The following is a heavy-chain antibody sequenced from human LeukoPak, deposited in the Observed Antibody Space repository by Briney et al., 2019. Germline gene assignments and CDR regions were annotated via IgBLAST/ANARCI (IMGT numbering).Heavy chain of an antibody. Sequence: PGGSLRLSCAASGFTFSSFGMHWVRQAPGKGLEWVAFIHSDGSNKYYADSVEGRFTVSRDNSKNTLYLQMSSLRFADTAVYYCANRNYYDSNALSGGFYLDIWGQGTLVTVSS. CDR3: ANRNYYDSNALSGGFYLDI. V-gene: IGHV3-30*02. J-gene: IGHJ4*02. CDR2: IHSDGSNK. D-gene: IGHD3-22*01. CDR1: GFTFSSFG.